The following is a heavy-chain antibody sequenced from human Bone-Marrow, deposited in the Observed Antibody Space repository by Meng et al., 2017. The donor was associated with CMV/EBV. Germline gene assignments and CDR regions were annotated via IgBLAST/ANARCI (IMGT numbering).Heavy chain of an antibody. CDR3: ARAGYGLLSNDY. CDR2: MNPNIGNT. CDR1: GYTFTSYD. Sequence: ASVKVSCKPSGYTFTSYDINWVRQATGQGLEWMGWMNPNIGNTGYAQKFQGRVTMTRNNSISTAYMELSSLRSDDTAVYYCARAGYGLLSNDYWGQGTLVTVSS. V-gene: IGHV1-8*01. J-gene: IGHJ4*02. D-gene: IGHD5-12*01.